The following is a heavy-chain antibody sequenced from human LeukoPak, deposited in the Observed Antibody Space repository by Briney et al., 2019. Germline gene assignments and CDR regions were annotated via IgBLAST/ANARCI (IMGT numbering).Heavy chain of an antibody. D-gene: IGHD3-9*01. J-gene: IGHJ4*02. CDR1: GFTFSSYW. CDR2: IKQDGSEK. Sequence: GGSLRLSCAASGFTFSSYWMSWVRQAPGKGLEWVANIKQDGSEKYYVDSVKGRFTISRDNAKNSLYLQMNSLRAEDTAVYYCARVRGLRYFDWFRGVFFHYWGQGTLVTVSS. CDR3: ARVRGLRYFDWFRGVFFHY. V-gene: IGHV3-7*01.